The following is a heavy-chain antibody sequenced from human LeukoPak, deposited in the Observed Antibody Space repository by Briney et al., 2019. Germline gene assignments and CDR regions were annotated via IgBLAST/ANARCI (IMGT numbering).Heavy chain of an antibody. CDR2: IYPGDSDT. CDR3: ARHDEYAFDL. CDR1: GYSFRSYW. J-gene: IGHJ3*01. Sequence: GESLKISCQGSGYSFRSYWIDWVRQMPGKGLEWMGIIYPGDSDTRYSPSFQGQVTISADESISTAYLHWSSLKASDTAMYYCARHDEYAFDLWGQGTMVTVSS. V-gene: IGHV5-51*01.